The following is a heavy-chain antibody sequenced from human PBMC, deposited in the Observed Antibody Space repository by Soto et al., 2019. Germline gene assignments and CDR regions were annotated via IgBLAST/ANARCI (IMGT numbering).Heavy chain of an antibody. CDR1: GGSISSYY. CDR2: IYYSGST. Sequence: PSETLSLTCTVSGGSISSYYWSWIRQPPGKGLEWIGYIYYSGSTNYNPSLKSRVTISVDTSKNQFSLKLSSVTAADTAVYYCARIGGILTGYDAFDIWGQGTMVTVSS. D-gene: IGHD3-9*01. V-gene: IGHV4-59*12. CDR3: ARIGGILTGYDAFDI. J-gene: IGHJ3*02.